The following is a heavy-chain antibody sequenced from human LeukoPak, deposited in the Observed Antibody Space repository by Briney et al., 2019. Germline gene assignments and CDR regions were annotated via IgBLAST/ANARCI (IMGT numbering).Heavy chain of an antibody. Sequence: GGSLRLSCAASGFTFSSNAMSWVRQAPGKGLEWVSAISGSGGSTYYADSVKGRFTISRDNSKNTLYLQMNSLRAEDTAVYYCAKGGQQLVRFNWFDPWGQGTLVTVSS. V-gene: IGHV3-23*01. J-gene: IGHJ5*02. CDR2: ISGSGGST. D-gene: IGHD6-13*01. CDR1: GFTFSSNA. CDR3: AKGGQQLVRFNWFDP.